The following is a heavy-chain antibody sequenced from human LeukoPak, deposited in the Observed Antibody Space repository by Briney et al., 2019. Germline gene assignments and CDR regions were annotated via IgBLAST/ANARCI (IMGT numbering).Heavy chain of an antibody. J-gene: IGHJ4*02. D-gene: IGHD3-22*01. CDR1: GYTLTELS. CDR3: ATASPHYYDSSGYYRI. V-gene: IGHV1-24*01. CDR2: FDPEDGVT. Sequence: ASVKVSCKVSGYTLTELSMHWVRQAPGKGLEWMGGFDPEDGVTIYAQKFQGRVTMTEDTSTDTAYMELSSLRSEDTAVYYCATASPHYYDSSGYYRIWGQGTLVTVSS.